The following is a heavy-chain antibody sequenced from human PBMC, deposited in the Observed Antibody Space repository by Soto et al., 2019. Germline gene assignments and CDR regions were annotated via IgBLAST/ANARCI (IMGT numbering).Heavy chain of an antibody. CDR3: AREVSYGDSYYYGMDV. D-gene: IGHD4-17*01. V-gene: IGHV1-18*04. J-gene: IGHJ6*02. CDR1: GYTFTSYG. Sequence: QVQLVQSGAEVKKPGASVKVSYKASGYTFTSYGISWVRQAPGQGLEWMGWISAYNGNTNYAQKLQGRVTMTTDTSTSTAYMELRSLRSDDTAVYYCAREVSYGDSYYYGMDVWGQGTTVTVSS. CDR2: ISAYNGNT.